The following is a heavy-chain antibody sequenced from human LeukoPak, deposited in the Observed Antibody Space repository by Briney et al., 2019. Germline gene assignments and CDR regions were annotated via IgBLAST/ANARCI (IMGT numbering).Heavy chain of an antibody. V-gene: IGHV4-31*03. Sequence: SQTLSLTCTVSGGSNSSGGYFWNSIRQHPGKGLEWIGYINYSGRTKQNPSLKSRVSISVDTSKNQFSLKLSSVTAADTAVYYCARAGNLNDFDYWGQGTLVTVSS. CDR1: GGSNSSGGYF. J-gene: IGHJ4*02. CDR2: INYSGRT. D-gene: IGHD1-1*01. CDR3: ARAGNLNDFDY.